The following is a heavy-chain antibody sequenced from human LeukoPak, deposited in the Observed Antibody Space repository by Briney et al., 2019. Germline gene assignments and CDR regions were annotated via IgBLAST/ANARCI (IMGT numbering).Heavy chain of an antibody. Sequence: ASETLSLTCTVSGGSISSYYWTWIRQPAGKGLEWIGRMYTSGSTNYNPSLKSRVTMSVDTSKNQFSLNLTSVTAADTAVYYCARESQGLRYFDYRGQGTLVTVSS. V-gene: IGHV4-4*07. D-gene: IGHD3-9*01. J-gene: IGHJ4*02. CDR1: GGSISSYY. CDR2: MYTSGST. CDR3: ARESQGLRYFDY.